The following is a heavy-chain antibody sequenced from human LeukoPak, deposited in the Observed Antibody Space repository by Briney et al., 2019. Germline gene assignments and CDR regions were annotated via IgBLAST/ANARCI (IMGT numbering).Heavy chain of an antibody. CDR2: IDPGDSYT. V-gene: IGHV5-10-1*01. Sequence: GESLKISCKGSGYSFTSYWISWVRQMPGKGLEWMGRIDPGDSYTNYSPSFQGHVTISADKSISTAYLQWSSLKASDTAMYYCAAPGIAAAGQDYWGQGALVTVSS. D-gene: IGHD6-13*01. CDR1: GYSFTSYW. J-gene: IGHJ4*02. CDR3: AAPGIAAAGQDY.